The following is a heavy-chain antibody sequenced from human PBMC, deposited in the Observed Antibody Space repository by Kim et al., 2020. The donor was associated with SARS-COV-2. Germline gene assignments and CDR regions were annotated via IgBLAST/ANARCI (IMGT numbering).Heavy chain of an antibody. V-gene: IGHV6-1*01. J-gene: IGHJ4*02. CDR2: TYYRSKWYN. CDR1: GDSVSSNSAA. Sequence: SQTLSLTCAISGDSVSSNSAAWNWIRQSPSRGLEWLGRTYYRSKWYNDYAVSVKSRITINPDTSKNQFSLQLNSVTPEDTAVYYCARDGHLWEYSSSVSNGATDGGFDYWGQGTLVTVSS. D-gene: IGHD6-6*01. CDR3: ARDGHLWEYSSSVSNGATDGGFDY.